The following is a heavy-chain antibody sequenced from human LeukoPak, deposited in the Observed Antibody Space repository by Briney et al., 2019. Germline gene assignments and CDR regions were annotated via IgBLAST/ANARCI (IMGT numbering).Heavy chain of an antibody. D-gene: IGHD3-10*01. CDR2: ISSSSSYI. V-gene: IGHV3-21*01. CDR3: ARDRLWFGESYGMDV. CDR1: GFTFSSYS. J-gene: IGHJ6*02. Sequence: GGSLRLSCAASGFTFSSYSMNWVRQAPGKGLEWVSSISSSSSYIYYADSVKGRFTISRDNAKNSLYLQMNSLRAEDTAVYYCARDRLWFGESYGMDVWGQGTTVTVSS.